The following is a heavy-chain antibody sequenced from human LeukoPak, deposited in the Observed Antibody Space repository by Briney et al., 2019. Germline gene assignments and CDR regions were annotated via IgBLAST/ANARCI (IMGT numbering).Heavy chain of an antibody. D-gene: IGHD2-15*01. CDR1: GFNFNNYA. CDR3: AQSGSLYSPYDY. J-gene: IGHJ4*02. Sequence: GSLRLSYVASGFNFNNYAMHWVRQAPGKGLGWGSRISDEVATTYYAESVKGRLTTSQDKSRNTQHLQMDSLRADDRAVYYVAQSGSLYSPYDYWGQGALVIVSP. CDR2: ISDEVATT. V-gene: IGHV3-23*01.